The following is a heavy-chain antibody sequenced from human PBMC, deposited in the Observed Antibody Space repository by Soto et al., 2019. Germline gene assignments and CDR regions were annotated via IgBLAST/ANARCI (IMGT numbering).Heavy chain of an antibody. CDR1: GFTVSRDY. D-gene: IGHD4-17*01. CDR3: ARAYGGNPALFDP. V-gene: IGHV3-53*01. Sequence: EVQLVESGGGLIQPGGSLRLSFAASGFTVSRDYMSWVRQAPGKGLEWVSVIYTGGSTYYADSVKGRFTFSRDNSKNTLYLQMNSLRAEDTAVYYCARAYGGNPALFDPWGQGTLVTVSS. J-gene: IGHJ5*02. CDR2: IYTGGST.